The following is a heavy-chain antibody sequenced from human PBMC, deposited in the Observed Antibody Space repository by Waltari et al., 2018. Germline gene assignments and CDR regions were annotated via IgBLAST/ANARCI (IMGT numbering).Heavy chain of an antibody. CDR2: IYYSGST. V-gene: IGHV4-39*07. Sequence: QLQLQESGPGLVKPSETLSLTCTVSGGSISSSSYYWGWIRQPPGKGLEWIGSIYYSGSTYYNPALKSRVTISVDTSKNQFSLKLSSVTAADTAVYYCAKAGYCSGGSCYSFDYYYGMDVWGQGTTVTVSS. CDR3: AKAGYCSGGSCYSFDYYYGMDV. CDR1: GGSISSSSYY. J-gene: IGHJ6*02. D-gene: IGHD2-15*01.